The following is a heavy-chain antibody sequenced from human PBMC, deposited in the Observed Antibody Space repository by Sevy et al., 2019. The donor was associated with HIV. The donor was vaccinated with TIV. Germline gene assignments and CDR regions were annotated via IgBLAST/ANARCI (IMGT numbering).Heavy chain of an antibody. Sequence: SQTLSLTCTVSGGSISSFYWNWIRQSPGKGLEWIGYISYSGSTNYNPSLKSRVTISVDTSKIQFSLKLSSVTAADTAVYYCARGIFSYGYWREFDYWGQGNLVTVSS. J-gene: IGHJ4*02. D-gene: IGHD5-18*01. CDR3: ARGIFSYGYWREFDY. CDR1: GGSISSFY. CDR2: ISYSGST. V-gene: IGHV4-59*01.